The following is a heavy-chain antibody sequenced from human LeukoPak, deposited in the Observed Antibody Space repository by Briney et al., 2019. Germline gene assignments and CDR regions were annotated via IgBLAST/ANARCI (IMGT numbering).Heavy chain of an antibody. V-gene: IGHV1-18*01. CDR2: ISAYNGNT. CDR3: CRVYSGDDY. CDR1: GYTFTSYG. J-gene: IGHJ4*02. D-gene: IGHD5-12*01. Sequence: ASVKVSCKASGYTFTSYGIRGVRQAPGQGLEGMGWISAYNGNTNYAQKLQGRVTMTTATSKSTAFMELESRRAGDPAVVYWCRVYSGDDYWGKGTLVTVSS.